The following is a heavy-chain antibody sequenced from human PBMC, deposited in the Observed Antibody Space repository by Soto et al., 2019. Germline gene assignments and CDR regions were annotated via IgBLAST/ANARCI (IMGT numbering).Heavy chain of an antibody. D-gene: IGHD1-7*01. J-gene: IGHJ6*02. Sequence: QVQLQQWGAGLLKPSETLSLTCAVYGESFSGYYWSWIRQPPGKGLEWIGEINHRGSTNYNPSLRSRVTVSVDTSKNQFSLKLSSVTAADTAVYYCARGTGTTASGGMDVWGQGTTVTVSS. V-gene: IGHV4-34*01. CDR1: GESFSGYY. CDR2: INHRGST. CDR3: ARGTGTTASGGMDV.